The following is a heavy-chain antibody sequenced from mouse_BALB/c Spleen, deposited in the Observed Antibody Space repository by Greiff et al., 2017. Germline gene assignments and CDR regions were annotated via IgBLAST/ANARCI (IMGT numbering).Heavy chain of an antibody. Sequence: EVQLQQSGTVLARPGASVKMSCKASGYSFTSYWMHWVKQRPGQGLEWIGAIYPGNSDTSYNQKFKGKAKLTAVTSASTAYMELSSLTNEDSAVYYCTYYYGSSWDYAMDYWGQGTSVTVSS. D-gene: IGHD1-1*01. CDR3: TYYYGSSWDYAMDY. J-gene: IGHJ4*01. CDR1: GYSFTSYW. CDR2: IYPGNSDT. V-gene: IGHV1-5*01.